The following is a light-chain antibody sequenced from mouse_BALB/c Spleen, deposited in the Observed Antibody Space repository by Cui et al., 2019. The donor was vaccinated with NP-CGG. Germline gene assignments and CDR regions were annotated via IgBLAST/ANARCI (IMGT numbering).Light chain of an antibody. CDR1: TGAVTTSNY. J-gene: IGLJ1*01. CDR2: GTN. Sequence: QAVVTQESELTTSPGETVTLTCRSSTGAVTTSNYANWVQEKPDHLFTGLIGGTNNRAPGVPARFSGSLIGYKAALTITGAQTEDKAIYFCALWFSNHWVFGGGSKLTVL. CDR3: ALWFSNHWV. V-gene: IGLV1*01.